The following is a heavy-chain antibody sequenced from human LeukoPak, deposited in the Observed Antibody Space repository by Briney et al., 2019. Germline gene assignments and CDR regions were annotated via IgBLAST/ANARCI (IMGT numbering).Heavy chain of an antibody. D-gene: IGHD2-2*02. CDR3: AEAGCSTSCYTPFLFYYGMDV. J-gene: IGHJ6*02. CDR2: ISYDGSNK. Sequence: GGSLRLSCAASGFTFSSYGMHWVRQAPGKGLEWVAVISYDGSNKYYADSVKGRFTISRDNSKNTLYLQMNSLRAEDTAVYYCAEAGCSTSCYTPFLFYYGMDVWGQGTTVTVSS. V-gene: IGHV3-30*18. CDR1: GFTFSSYG.